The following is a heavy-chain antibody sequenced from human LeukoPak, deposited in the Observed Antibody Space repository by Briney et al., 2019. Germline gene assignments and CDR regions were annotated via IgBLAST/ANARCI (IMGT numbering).Heavy chain of an antibody. J-gene: IGHJ4*02. V-gene: IGHV4-4*07. CDR3: ARGGYSGYDWDY. Sequence: SETLSLTXTVSGGSISGYYWNWIRQPAGKGLEWIGRIYVSESTNYNPSLKSRVTMSVDTSKNQFSLKMSSVTAADTAVYYCARGGYSGYDWDYWGQGILVTVSS. D-gene: IGHD5-12*01. CDR1: GGSISGYY. CDR2: IYVSEST.